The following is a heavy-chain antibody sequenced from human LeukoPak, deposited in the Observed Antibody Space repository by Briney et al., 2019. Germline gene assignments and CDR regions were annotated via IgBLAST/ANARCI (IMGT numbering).Heavy chain of an antibody. D-gene: IGHD3-22*01. CDR1: GFTFGSYA. J-gene: IGHJ4*02. Sequence: GGSLRLSCAASGFTFGSYAMSWVRQAPGKGLEWVSTIGGGSETTSYADSAKGRFTNSRDNSKNTVYLQMNSLRAEDTAVYYCAKDIYYDSSGYRGYFDYWGQGTLVTVSS. CDR2: IGGGSETT. CDR3: AKDIYYDSSGYRGYFDY. V-gene: IGHV3-23*01.